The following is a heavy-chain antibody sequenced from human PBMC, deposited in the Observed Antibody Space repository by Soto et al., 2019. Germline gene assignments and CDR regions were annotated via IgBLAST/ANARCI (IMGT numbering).Heavy chain of an antibody. V-gene: IGHV3-23*01. D-gene: IGHD5-18*01. CDR3: AKESKYSYGQNYFDY. CDR1: GFTFSSYA. Sequence: PGGSLRLSCAASGFTFSSYAMTWVRQAPGKGLEWVPTVTGGGGGTYYADSVKGRFTISRDNSKNTLYLQVNSLRAEDTAVYFCAKESKYSYGQNYFDYWGQGTLVTVSS. J-gene: IGHJ4*02. CDR2: VTGGGGGT.